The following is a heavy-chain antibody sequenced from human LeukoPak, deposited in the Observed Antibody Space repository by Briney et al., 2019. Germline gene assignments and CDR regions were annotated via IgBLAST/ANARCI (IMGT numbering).Heavy chain of an antibody. CDR3: ARDQILYSSSWYDPSTLNYYYYGMDV. V-gene: IGHV4-34*01. Sequence: PSETLSLTCAVYGGSFSGYYWSWIRQPPGKGLEWIGEINHSGSTNYNPSLKSRVTISVDTSKNQFSLKLSSVTAADTAVYYCARDQILYSSSWYDPSTLNYYYYGMDVWGQGTTVTVSS. CDR2: INHSGST. D-gene: IGHD6-13*01. CDR1: GGSFSGYY. J-gene: IGHJ6*02.